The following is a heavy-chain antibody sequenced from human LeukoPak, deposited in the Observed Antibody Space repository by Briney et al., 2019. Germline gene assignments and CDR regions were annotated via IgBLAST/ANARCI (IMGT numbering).Heavy chain of an antibody. CDR2: INHSGST. Sequence: SETLSLTCAVYGGSFSGYYWSWIRQPPGKGLEWIGEINHSGSTNYNPSLKSRVTISVDTSKNQFSLNLNSVTAADTAVYYCARLGWEPTGRGYFDYWGQGTLVTVSS. V-gene: IGHV4-34*01. CDR3: ARLGWEPTGRGYFDY. J-gene: IGHJ4*02. CDR1: GGSFSGYY. D-gene: IGHD1-26*01.